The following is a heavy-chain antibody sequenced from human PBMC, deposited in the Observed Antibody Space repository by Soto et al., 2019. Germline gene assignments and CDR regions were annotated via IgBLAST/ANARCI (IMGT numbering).Heavy chain of an antibody. J-gene: IGHJ4*02. Sequence: QVQLVESGGGVVPPGGSLRVSCVASGFTFSSYNMHWVRQAPGEGLEWVAVISFDGANTFYADSVKGRFTIYRDISRDTLYLQMSSLRDEDTAMYFCARDGYKRGGFDYWGQGTQVTVSS. V-gene: IGHV3-30-3*01. D-gene: IGHD5-18*01. CDR1: GFTFSSYN. CDR3: ARDGYKRGGFDY. CDR2: ISFDGANT.